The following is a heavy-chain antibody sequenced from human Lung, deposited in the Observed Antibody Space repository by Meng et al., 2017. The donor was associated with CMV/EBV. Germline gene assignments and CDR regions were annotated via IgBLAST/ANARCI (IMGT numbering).Heavy chain of an antibody. CDR1: GFTFGSHS. CDR2: ITGDSTYK. D-gene: IGHD3-3*01. J-gene: IGHJ3*01. CDR3: ARDSDDYDFWSAYYTDAFDF. Sequence: GGSLRLXCAASGFTFGSHSMNWVRQAPGKGLEWVSSITGDSTYKHYADSLKGRFTISRDNAKNSLYLQMNSLRAEDTAVYYCARDSDDYDFWSAYYTDAFDFWGQGTXVXVSS. V-gene: IGHV3-21*01.